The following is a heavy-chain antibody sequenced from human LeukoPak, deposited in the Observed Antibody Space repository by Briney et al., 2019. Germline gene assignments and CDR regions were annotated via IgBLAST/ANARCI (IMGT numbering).Heavy chain of an antibody. D-gene: IGHD4-17*01. J-gene: IGHJ4*02. V-gene: IGHV3-23*01. CDR3: AKDLGDYGDYTYEY. Sequence: GGSLRLSCAASGFTFSSYAMSWVRQAPGKGLEWVSAISGSGGSTYYADSAKGRFTISRDNSKNTLYLQMNSLRAEDTAVYYCAKDLGDYGDYTYEYWGQGTLVTVSS. CDR1: GFTFSSYA. CDR2: ISGSGGST.